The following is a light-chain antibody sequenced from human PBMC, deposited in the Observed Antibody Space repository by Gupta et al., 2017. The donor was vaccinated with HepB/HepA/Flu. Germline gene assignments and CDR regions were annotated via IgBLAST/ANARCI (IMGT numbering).Light chain of an antibody. CDR1: QRLNTY. V-gene: IGKV3-11*01. CDR3: QQRDGVPPELT. CDR2: GSS. Sequence: LSPGERATLFCRASQRLNTYLVWFQQKPGQAPRLLIYGSSNRATGILARFSASGAGTDFSLTFSSREPEDFAVYYCQQRDGVPPELTVGQATQLEMK. J-gene: IGKJ5*01.